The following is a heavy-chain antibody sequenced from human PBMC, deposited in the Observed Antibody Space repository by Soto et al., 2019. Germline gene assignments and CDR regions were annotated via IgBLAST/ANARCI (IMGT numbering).Heavy chain of an antibody. V-gene: IGHV3-23*01. D-gene: IGHD3-16*01. CDR1: GFTFASYA. J-gene: IGHJ4*02. CDR2: LYGNSGGI. Sequence: EVQLLESGGGLVQPGVSLRLSCAASGFTFASYAMTWVRQAPGKGLESVAGLYGNSGGIQYSDSVKGRFTISRDNSKNIVYLQMNSLRVEDTAVYFCAKDAVPGGGVWLMDHWGQGTLVTVSS. CDR3: AKDAVPGGGVWLMDH.